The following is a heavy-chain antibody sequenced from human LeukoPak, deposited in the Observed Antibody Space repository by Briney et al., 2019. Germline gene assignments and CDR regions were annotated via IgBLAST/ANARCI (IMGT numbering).Heavy chain of an antibody. D-gene: IGHD1-14*01. CDR3: ARHGTISSESYFDY. Sequence: SETLSLTCSVSGGSVSSYYWSWIRQSPGKGLEWIGYIHNSGRTNYNPSLKSRVNGFVATSKNQVSLRLSSVTAADTAVYYCARHGTISSESYFDYWGQGALVTVSS. V-gene: IGHV4-59*08. J-gene: IGHJ4*02. CDR1: GGSVSSYY. CDR2: IHNSGRT.